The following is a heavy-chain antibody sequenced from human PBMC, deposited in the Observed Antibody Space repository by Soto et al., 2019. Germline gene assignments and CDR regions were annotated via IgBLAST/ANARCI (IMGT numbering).Heavy chain of an antibody. CDR2: ISAYNGNT. Sequence: ASVKVSCKASVYTFTSYGISWVRQAPGQGLEWMGWISAYNGNTNYAQKLQGRVTMTTDTSTSTAYMELRSLRSDDTAMYYCAREGNSGYDLFNWFDPWGQGTLVTVSS. CDR3: AREGNSGYDLFNWFDP. V-gene: IGHV1-18*01. J-gene: IGHJ5*02. D-gene: IGHD5-12*01. CDR1: VYTFTSYG.